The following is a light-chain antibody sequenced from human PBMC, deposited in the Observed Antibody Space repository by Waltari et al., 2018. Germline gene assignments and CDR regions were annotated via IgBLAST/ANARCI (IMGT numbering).Light chain of an antibody. J-gene: IGLJ2*01. CDR2: DVS. Sequence: QSALTQPASVSGSPGQSITIPCTGTSSDVGGYDYVSWYQQHPGKAPKLMIYDVSHRPSGVSDRFSGSKSDSTASLTISGLQAEDEADYYCSSYRRSSTVVFGGGTKLTVL. V-gene: IGLV2-14*03. CDR1: SSDVGGYDY. CDR3: SSYRRSSTVV.